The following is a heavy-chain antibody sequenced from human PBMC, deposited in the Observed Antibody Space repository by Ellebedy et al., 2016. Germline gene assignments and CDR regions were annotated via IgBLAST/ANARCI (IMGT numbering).Heavy chain of an antibody. J-gene: IGHJ6*04. Sequence: SGPTLVXPTETHTLTCTVSGFSLNNARMGVSWIRQPPGKALEWLAHIFSNDEKSYSTSLKSRLTISEDTSKSQVVLTMTNMDPVDSATYYCAWIMVRGPGDVWGKGTTVTVSS. CDR3: AWIMVRGPGDV. CDR2: IFSNDEK. V-gene: IGHV2-26*04. CDR1: GFSLNNARMG. D-gene: IGHD3-10*01.